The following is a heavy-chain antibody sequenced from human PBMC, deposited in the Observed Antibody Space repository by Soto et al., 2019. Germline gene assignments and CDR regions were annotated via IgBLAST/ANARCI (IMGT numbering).Heavy chain of an antibody. CDR3: ARDRSGGWTGHFDN. V-gene: IGHV1-69*01. CDR2: TIPVSQTA. Sequence: QVQVVQSGAEVKKPGSSVKVSCKASGATFSSYAIAWVRQAPGQGLEWMGGTIPVSQTANYAQKFMDRVTISADDTTNTAYMELSSLRCEDTAVYYCARDRSGGWTGHFDNVGQGTLGTVAS. J-gene: IGHJ4*02. D-gene: IGHD2-15*01. CDR1: GATFSSYA.